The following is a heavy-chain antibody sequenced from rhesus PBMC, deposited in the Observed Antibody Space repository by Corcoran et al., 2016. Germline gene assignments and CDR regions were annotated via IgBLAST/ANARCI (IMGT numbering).Heavy chain of an antibody. CDR1: GGSFSGYY. Sequence: QVPLQASGPGLVKPSETLSLTCAVSGGSFSGYYLGWLCQPPGKGLAWIGYISGSSGSTDYNPSLKSRVTISTDTSKNQFSLKLSSVTAADTAVYYCAREGYSSKFEFWGQGALVTVSS. CDR2: ISGSSGST. CDR3: AREGYSSKFEF. J-gene: IGHJ1*01. V-gene: IGHV4-165*01. D-gene: IGHD1-1-1*01.